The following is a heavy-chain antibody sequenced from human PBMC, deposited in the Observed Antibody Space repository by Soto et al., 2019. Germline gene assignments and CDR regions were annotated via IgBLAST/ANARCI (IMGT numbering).Heavy chain of an antibody. CDR1: GGSISSSSYY. CDR3: ARYGFSSGGRRNYTYHGLDI. CDR2: IYYSGST. Sequence: SETLSLTCTVSGGSISSSSYYWGWIRQPPGKGLEWVGSIYYSGSTYYNPSLKSRVTISVDTSKNQFSLKLSSVTAAATAVYYRARYGFSSGGRRNYTYHGLDIWGKGTTVTVSS. J-gene: IGHJ6*04. D-gene: IGHD6-19*01. V-gene: IGHV4-39*01.